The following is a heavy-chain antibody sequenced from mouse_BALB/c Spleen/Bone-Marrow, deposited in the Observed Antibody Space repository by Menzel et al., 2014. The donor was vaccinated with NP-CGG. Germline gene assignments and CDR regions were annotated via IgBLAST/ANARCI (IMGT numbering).Heavy chain of an antibody. CDR2: INPGSGAT. CDR3: AREHGDY. J-gene: IGHJ4*01. Sequence: QVQLKESGAELVRPGTSVKVSCKASEYAFTNYLIEWVKQRPGQGLEWIGVINPGSGATDYNEKFKGKATLTADKSSSTAYMHLSSLTSDDSAVYFCAREHGDYWGQGTSVTVSS. V-gene: IGHV1-54*01. CDR1: EYAFTNYL.